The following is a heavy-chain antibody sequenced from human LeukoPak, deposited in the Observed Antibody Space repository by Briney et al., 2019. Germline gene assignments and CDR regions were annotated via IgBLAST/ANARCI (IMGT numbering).Heavy chain of an antibody. D-gene: IGHD3-10*01. CDR3: ARTRVTMVRGVYRFDP. CDR2: LYHSAST. V-gene: IGHV4-30-2*01. CDR1: GGSISSGGYS. J-gene: IGHJ5*02. Sequence: SETLSLTCAVSGGSISSGGYSWSWIRPPPGQGLVWNGYLYHSASTYYNPSLKSRVTISVDRSKNQFSLKLSSVTAADTAVYYCARTRVTMVRGVYRFDPWGQGTLVSVSS.